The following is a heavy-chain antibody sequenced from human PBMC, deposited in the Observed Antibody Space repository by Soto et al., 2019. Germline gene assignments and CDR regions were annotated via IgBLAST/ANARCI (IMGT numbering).Heavy chain of an antibody. CDR3: AREAAVADPYFDY. CDR2: IIPIFGTA. V-gene: IGHV1-69*01. D-gene: IGHD6-19*01. J-gene: IGHJ4*02. CDR1: GGTFSRYA. Sequence: QVQLVQSGAEVKKPGSSVKVSCKASGGTFSRYAISWVRQAPGQGLEWMGGIIPIFGTANYAQKFQGRVTITADESTSTAYMELSSLRAEDTAEYYGAREAAVADPYFDYWGQGTLVTVSS.